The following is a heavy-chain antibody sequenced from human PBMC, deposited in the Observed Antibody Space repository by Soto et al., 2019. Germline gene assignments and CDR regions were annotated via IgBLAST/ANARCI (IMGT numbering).Heavy chain of an antibody. Sequence: QLHLQESGPGLVKPSETLSLTCSVSGDSISSSSYYWVWIRQPAGMALEWIASIYYSGTTYYNPALKSRAPVSVDTSKNQFSLSMHSVTAADTAVYYCARQNGGLRYWHFDLWGHGTLVTVSS. J-gene: IGHJ2*01. CDR2: IYYSGTT. V-gene: IGHV4-39*01. D-gene: IGHD3-16*01. CDR1: GDSISSSSYY. CDR3: ARQNGGLRYWHFDL.